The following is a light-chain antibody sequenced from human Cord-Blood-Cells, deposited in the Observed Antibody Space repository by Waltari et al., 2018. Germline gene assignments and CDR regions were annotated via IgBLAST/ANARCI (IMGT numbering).Light chain of an antibody. CDR2: LGS. CDR3: MQALQTPIT. J-gene: IGKJ5*01. CDR1: QSLLHSNGYNY. V-gene: IGKV2-28*01. Sequence: DIVMTQSPLYLPVTPGEPRSTSSSASQSLLHSNGYNYLAWYLQKPGQSPQLLIYLGSNRASGVPDRFSGSGSGTDFTLKISRVEAEDVGVYYCMQALQTPITFGQGTRLEIK.